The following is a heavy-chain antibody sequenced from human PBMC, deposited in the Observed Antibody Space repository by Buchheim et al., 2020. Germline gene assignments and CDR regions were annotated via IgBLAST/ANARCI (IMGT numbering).Heavy chain of an antibody. CDR1: GFTFSSYS. V-gene: IGHV3-21*01. D-gene: IGHD1-14*01. CDR2: ISSSSSYI. CDR3: AREERENRYYYYYYGMDV. J-gene: IGHJ6*02. Sequence: EVQLVESGGGLVKPGGSLRLSCAASGFTFSSYSMNWVRQAPGKGLEWVSSISSSSSYIYYADSVKGRFTISRDNAKNSLYLQMNSLRAEDTAVYYCAREERENRYYYYYYGMDVWGQGTT.